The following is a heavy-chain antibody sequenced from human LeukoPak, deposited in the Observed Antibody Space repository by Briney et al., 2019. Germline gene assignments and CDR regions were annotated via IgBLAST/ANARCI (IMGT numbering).Heavy chain of an antibody. CDR3: ARDSGIFGVVNP. CDR2: ISSSSSTI. Sequence: GGSLRLSCAASGFTFSSYSMHWVRQAPGKGLEWVSYISSSSSTIYYADSVKGRSTISRDNAKNSLYLQMNSLRAEDTAVYYCARDSGIFGVVNPWGQGTLVTVSS. V-gene: IGHV3-48*01. CDR1: GFTFSSYS. D-gene: IGHD3-3*01. J-gene: IGHJ5*02.